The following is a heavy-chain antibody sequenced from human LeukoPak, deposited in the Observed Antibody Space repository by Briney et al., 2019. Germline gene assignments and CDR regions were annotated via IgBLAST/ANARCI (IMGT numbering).Heavy chain of an antibody. V-gene: IGHV3-53*01. Sequence: GRSLRLSCAASGFTVSSNCMSWVRQAPGKGLKWVSVICGGGTTYYADSVKGRFTISRDISKNTVYLQMNSLRAEDTAVYYCATGVASGGPPMCWGQGTLVTVSS. CDR3: ATGVASGGPPMC. CDR2: ICGGGTT. J-gene: IGHJ4*02. CDR1: GFTVSSNC. D-gene: IGHD6-13*01.